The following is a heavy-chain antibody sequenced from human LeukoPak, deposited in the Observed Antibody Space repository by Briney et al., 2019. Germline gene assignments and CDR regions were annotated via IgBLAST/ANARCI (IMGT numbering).Heavy chain of an antibody. J-gene: IGHJ4*02. V-gene: IGHV3-23*01. Sequence: GGSLRLSCAASGFTLSSYAMSWVRQAPGKGLEWVSGISDSGNTSHAASVKGRFTISRHSSKNTLFLQMTRLRPEDAAVYYCAIAPVTTCRGAYCYPFDYWGQGTLVTVSS. CDR3: AIAPVTTCRGAYCYPFDY. D-gene: IGHD2-21*01. CDR2: ISDSGNT. CDR1: GFTLSSYA.